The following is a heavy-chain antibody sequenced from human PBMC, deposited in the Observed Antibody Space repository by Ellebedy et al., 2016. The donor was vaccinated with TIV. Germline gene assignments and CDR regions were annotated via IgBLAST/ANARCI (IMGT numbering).Heavy chain of an antibody. V-gene: IGHV1-2*02. CDR1: GYTFTGYY. D-gene: IGHD2-2*01. CDR2: INPNSGGT. Sequence: ASVKVSXXASGYTFTGYYMHWVRQAPGQGLEWMGWINPNSGGTNYAQKFQGRVTMTRDTSISTAYMELSRLRSDDTAVYYCARDKVKVVVVPAAPDYWGQGTLVTVSS. CDR3: ARDKVKVVVVPAAPDY. J-gene: IGHJ4*02.